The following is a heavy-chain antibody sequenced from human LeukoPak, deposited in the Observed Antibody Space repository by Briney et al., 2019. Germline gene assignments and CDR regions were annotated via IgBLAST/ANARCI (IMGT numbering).Heavy chain of an antibody. CDR3: ARAIPRSYDSSDYWGNWFDP. Sequence: SETLSLTCTASGGSISNYYWSWIRQPAGIGLEWIGRIYTSGNTNFNPSLKSRVTMSVDTSKNQFSLKLSSVTAADTAVYYCARAIPRSYDSSDYWGNWFDPWGQGTLVTVSS. CDR1: GGSISNYY. J-gene: IGHJ5*02. V-gene: IGHV4-4*07. D-gene: IGHD3-22*01. CDR2: IYTSGNT.